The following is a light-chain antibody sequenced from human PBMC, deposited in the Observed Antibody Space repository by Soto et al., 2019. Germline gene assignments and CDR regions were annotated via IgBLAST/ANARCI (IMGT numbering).Light chain of an antibody. J-gene: IGKJ4*01. V-gene: IGKV1-9*01. CDR1: QGIASS. Sequence: DIHLTQSPSFLSASVGDRVTITCRASQGIASSLAWYQQKAGKAPKLLIYAASTLESGVPSRFSGSGPGTEFTLKISSLQPEDFAIYYCQQFNSSPLTFGGGTKVEIK. CDR2: AAS. CDR3: QQFNSSPLT.